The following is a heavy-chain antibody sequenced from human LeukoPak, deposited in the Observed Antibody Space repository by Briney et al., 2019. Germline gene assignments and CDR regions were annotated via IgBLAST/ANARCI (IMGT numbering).Heavy chain of an antibody. D-gene: IGHD2-15*01. CDR3: AKGVGYCSGGSCQQFDY. CDR1: GFTFTSFA. J-gene: IGHJ4*02. V-gene: IGHV3-23*01. CDR2: ISRTGVAT. Sequence: PGGSLRLSCAASGFTFTSFAMSWVRQAPGKGLEWVSTISRTGVATYYANSVKGRFTISRDNSKNTVYLQMNSLRAEDTAVYYCAKGVGYCSGGSCQQFDYWGQGTLVTVSS.